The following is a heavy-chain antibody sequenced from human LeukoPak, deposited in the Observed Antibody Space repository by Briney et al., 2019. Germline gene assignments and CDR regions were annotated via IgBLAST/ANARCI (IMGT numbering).Heavy chain of an antibody. D-gene: IGHD1-26*01. CDR3: ASPNSGSYSFDY. Sequence: SETLSLTCTVSGGSISSSSYYWGWIRQPPGKGLEWIGSIYYSGSTYYNPSLKSRVTISVDTSKNQFSLKLSSVTAADTAVYYCASPNSGSYSFDYWGQGTLVTVSS. CDR2: IYYSGST. CDR1: GGSISSSSYY. J-gene: IGHJ4*02. V-gene: IGHV4-39*01.